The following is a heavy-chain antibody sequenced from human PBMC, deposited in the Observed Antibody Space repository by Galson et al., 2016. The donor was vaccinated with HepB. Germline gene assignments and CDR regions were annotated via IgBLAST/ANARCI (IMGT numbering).Heavy chain of an antibody. J-gene: IGHJ6*02. V-gene: IGHV3-23*01. CDR2: ISGHGGKT. CDR3: ARDQEQWLVGYHFYYKDV. D-gene: IGHD6-19*01. Sequence: SLRLSCAASEFTFSTSAMNWVRQAPGKGLEWVSGISGHGGKTYYSDSVKDRFTVSRDNSKNTLYLQMNSLTADDSALYYCARDQEQWLVGYHFYYKDVWGRGTTVTVSS. CDR1: EFTFSTSA.